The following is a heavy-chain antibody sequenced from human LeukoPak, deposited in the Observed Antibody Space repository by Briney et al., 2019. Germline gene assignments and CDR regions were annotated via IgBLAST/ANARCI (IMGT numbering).Heavy chain of an antibody. CDR1: GGSISSSSYY. J-gene: IGHJ4*02. V-gene: IGHV4-31*03. Sequence: SETLSLTCTVSGGSISSSSYYWGWIRQPPGKGLEWIGYIYYSGSTYYNPSLKSRVAISVDTSKNQFSLKLSSVTAADTAVYYCATLSHYYDSSGYAGRYFDYWGQGTLVTVSS. CDR2: IYYSGST. CDR3: ATLSHYYDSSGYAGRYFDY. D-gene: IGHD3-22*01.